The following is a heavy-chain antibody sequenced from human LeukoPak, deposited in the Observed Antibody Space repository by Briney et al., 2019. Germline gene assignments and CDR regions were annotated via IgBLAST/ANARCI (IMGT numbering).Heavy chain of an antibody. Sequence: GGSLRLSCAASGFTFSSYAMSWVRQAPGKGLEWVSAISGSGGSTYYADSVKGRFTISRDNSKNTLYLQMSSLRAEDTAVYYCATHRIAVVGRGGAFDIWGQGTMVTVSS. CDR2: ISGSGGST. V-gene: IGHV3-23*01. CDR3: ATHRIAVVGRGGAFDI. D-gene: IGHD6-19*01. J-gene: IGHJ3*02. CDR1: GFTFSSYA.